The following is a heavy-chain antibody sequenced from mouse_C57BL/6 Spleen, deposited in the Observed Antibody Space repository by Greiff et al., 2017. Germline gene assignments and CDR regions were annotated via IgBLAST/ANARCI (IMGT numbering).Heavy chain of an antibody. V-gene: IGHV1-22*01. CDR1: GYTFTDYN. J-gene: IGHJ3*01. D-gene: IGHD2-4*01. CDR2: INPNNGGT. CDR3: ASRGYDYAPFAY. Sequence: VQLQQSGPELVKPGASVKMSCKASGYTFTDYNMHWVKQSHGKSLEWIGYINPNNGGTSYNQKFKGKATLTVNKSSSTAYMELRSLTSEDSAVYYCASRGYDYAPFAYWGQGTLVTVSA.